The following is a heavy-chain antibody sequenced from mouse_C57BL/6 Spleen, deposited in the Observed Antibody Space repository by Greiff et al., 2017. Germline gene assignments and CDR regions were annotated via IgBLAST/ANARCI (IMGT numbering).Heavy chain of an antibody. CDR2: IRNKANGYTT. D-gene: IGHD1-1*01. J-gene: IGHJ1*03. Sequence: EVQGVESGGGLVQPGGSLSLSCAASGFTFTDYYMSWVRQPPGKALEWLGFIRNKANGYTTEYSASVKGRFTISRDNSQSILYLQMNALRAEDSATYYCARYTDYGSSPWYFDVWGTGTTVTVSS. V-gene: IGHV7-3*01. CDR1: GFTFTDYY. CDR3: ARYTDYGSSPWYFDV.